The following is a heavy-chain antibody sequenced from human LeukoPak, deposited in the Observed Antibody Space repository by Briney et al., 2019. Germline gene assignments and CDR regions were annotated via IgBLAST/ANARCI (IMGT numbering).Heavy chain of an antibody. CDR1: GYTFTSYD. CDR3: ARTSGSYSGDAFDI. D-gene: IGHD1-26*01. V-gene: IGHV1-8*01. Sequence: GASVKVSCKASGYTFTSYDFNWVRQAPGQGPEWIGWMNPNSGTTGYAQKFQGRVTMTRDTSTSTVYMELSSLRSEDTAVYYCARTSGSYSGDAFDIWGQGTMVTVSS. CDR2: MNPNSGTT. J-gene: IGHJ3*02.